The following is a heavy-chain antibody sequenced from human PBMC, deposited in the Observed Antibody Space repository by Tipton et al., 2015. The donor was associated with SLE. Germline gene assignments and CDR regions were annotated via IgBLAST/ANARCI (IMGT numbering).Heavy chain of an antibody. D-gene: IGHD4-17*01. J-gene: IGHJ6*02. CDR2: INHSGST. Sequence: LRLSCSVSGASISSHYRSWFRQPPGKGLEYIGEINHSGSTNYSPSLKSRVTISIDTSKNQFSLNLTSVTAADTAVYYCGTVTTDYYHYGVDVWGQGTTVTVSS. CDR1: GASISSHY. V-gene: IGHV4-34*01. CDR3: GTVTTDYYHYGVDV.